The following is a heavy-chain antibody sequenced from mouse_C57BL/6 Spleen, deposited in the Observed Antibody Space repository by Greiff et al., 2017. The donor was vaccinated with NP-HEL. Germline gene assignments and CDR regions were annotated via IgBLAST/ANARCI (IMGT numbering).Heavy chain of an antibody. V-gene: IGHV10-1*01. Sequence: EVQLVESGGGLVQPKGSLKLSCAASGFSFNTYAMNWVRQAPGKGLEWVARIRSKSNNYATYYADSVKDRFTISRDDSESMLYLQMNNLKTEDTAMYYCVRQSTTVVDYYAMDYWGQGTSVTVSS. CDR3: VRQSTTVVDYYAMDY. D-gene: IGHD1-1*01. CDR2: IRSKSNNYAT. CDR1: GFSFNTYA. J-gene: IGHJ4*01.